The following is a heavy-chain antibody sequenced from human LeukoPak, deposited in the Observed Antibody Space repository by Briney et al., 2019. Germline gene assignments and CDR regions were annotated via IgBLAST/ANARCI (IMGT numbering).Heavy chain of an antibody. Sequence: GASVTVSCKASGGTFSSYAISWVRQAPGQGLEWMGGIIPIFGTANYAQKFQGRVTITADESTSTAYMELSSLRSEDTAVYYCARVEYSGSYFGWFDPWGQGTLVTVSS. CDR1: GGTFSSYA. CDR2: IIPIFGTA. CDR3: ARVEYSGSYFGWFDP. J-gene: IGHJ5*02. D-gene: IGHD1-26*01. V-gene: IGHV1-69*13.